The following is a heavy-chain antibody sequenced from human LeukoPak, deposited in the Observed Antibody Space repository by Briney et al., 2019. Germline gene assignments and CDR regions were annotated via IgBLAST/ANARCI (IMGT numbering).Heavy chain of an antibody. CDR2: ISDSGGYT. J-gene: IGHJ4*02. Sequence: GGSLRLSCAASGFTFSTYAMSWVRQAPGKGLEWVSAISDSGGYTYYADSVKGRFTISRDNSKNTLYLQMSSLRAEDTAVYYCASVGDGYNFGQLYFDYWGQGTLVTVSS. CDR3: ASVGDGYNFGQLYFDY. V-gene: IGHV3-23*01. CDR1: GFTFSTYA. D-gene: IGHD5-24*01.